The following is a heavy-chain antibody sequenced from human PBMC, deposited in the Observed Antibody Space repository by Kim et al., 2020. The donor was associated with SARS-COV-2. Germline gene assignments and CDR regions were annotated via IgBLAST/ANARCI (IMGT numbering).Heavy chain of an antibody. D-gene: IGHD3-10*01. CDR2: IKQDGSEK. CDR1: GFTFSSYW. V-gene: IGHV3-7*01. CDR3: ARTIKGGFGSVWFGAGHFYC. J-gene: IGHJ4*02. Sequence: GGSLRLSCAASGFTFSSYWMSWVRQAPGKGLEWVANIKQDGSEKYYVDSVKGRFTISRDNAKNSLYLQMNSLRAEDTAVYYCARTIKGGFGSVWFGAGHFYCWGEGTLVTVS.